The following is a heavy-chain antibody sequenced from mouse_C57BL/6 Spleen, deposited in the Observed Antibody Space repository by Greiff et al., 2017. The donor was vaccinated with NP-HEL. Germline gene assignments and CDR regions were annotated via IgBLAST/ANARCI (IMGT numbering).Heavy chain of an antibody. J-gene: IGHJ3*01. CDR1: GYSFTSYY. Sequence: VQLQQSGPELVKPGASVKISCKASGYSFTSYYIHWVKQRPGQGLEWIGWIYPGSGNTKYNEKFKGKATLTADTSSSTAYMQLSSLTSEDSAVYYCARRGVTGTYWFAYWGQGTLVTVSA. D-gene: IGHD4-1*01. V-gene: IGHV1-66*01. CDR2: IYPGSGNT. CDR3: ARRGVTGTYWFAY.